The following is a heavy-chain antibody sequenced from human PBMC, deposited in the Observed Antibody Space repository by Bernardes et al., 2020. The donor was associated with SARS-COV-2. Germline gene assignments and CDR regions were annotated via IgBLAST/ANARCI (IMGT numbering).Heavy chain of an antibody. J-gene: IGHJ4*02. D-gene: IGHD5-18*01. Sequence: SETLSLTCTVSGGSIRNYYWSWIRQTPGKGLEWIGSGSPNYSPSLKSRVTISVDTSKNLFSLRLNSVTAADTAVYYCARGGSFGHIDYWGQGTLVTVSS. V-gene: IGHV4-59*01. CDR3: ARGGSFGHIDY. CDR2: GSP. CDR1: GGSIRNYY.